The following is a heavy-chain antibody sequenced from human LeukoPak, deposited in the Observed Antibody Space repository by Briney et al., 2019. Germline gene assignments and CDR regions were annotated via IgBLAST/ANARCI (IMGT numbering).Heavy chain of an antibody. V-gene: IGHV3-30*02. Sequence: PGGSLRLSCAASGFTFSSYGMHWVRQAPGKGLEWVAFIRYDGSNKYYADSVKGRFTISRDNSKNTLYLQMNSLRAEDTAVYYCAKDFDIVVVPAAVNAFDIWGQGTMVTVSS. CDR3: AKDFDIVVVPAAVNAFDI. CDR2: IRYDGSNK. D-gene: IGHD2-2*01. J-gene: IGHJ3*02. CDR1: GFTFSSYG.